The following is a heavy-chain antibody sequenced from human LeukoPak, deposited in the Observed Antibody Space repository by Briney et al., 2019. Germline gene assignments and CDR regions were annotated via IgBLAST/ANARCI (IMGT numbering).Heavy chain of an antibody. J-gene: IGHJ4*02. CDR3: ASGGEMAMLGDY. CDR2: IYSGGST. D-gene: IGHD5-24*01. V-gene: IGHV3-53*01. Sequence: GGSLRLSCAASGLTVSSNYMSWVRQAPGKGLEWVSVIYSGGSTYYADSVKGRFTISRDNSKNTLYLQMNSLRAEDTAVYYCASGGEMAMLGDYWGQGTLVTVSS. CDR1: GLTVSSNY.